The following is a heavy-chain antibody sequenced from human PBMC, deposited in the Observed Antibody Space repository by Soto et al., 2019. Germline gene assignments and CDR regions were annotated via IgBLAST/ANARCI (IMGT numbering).Heavy chain of an antibody. D-gene: IGHD1-26*01. Sequence: SETLSLTCAVYGGSFSGYYWSWIRQPPGKGLEWIGEINHSGSTNYNPSLKSRVTISVDTSKNQFSLKLSSVTAADTAVYYCARGTTRGSYYYYYYGMDVWGQGTTVTVSS. CDR2: INHSGST. V-gene: IGHV4-34*01. CDR1: GGSFSGYY. J-gene: IGHJ6*02. CDR3: ARGTTRGSYYYYYYGMDV.